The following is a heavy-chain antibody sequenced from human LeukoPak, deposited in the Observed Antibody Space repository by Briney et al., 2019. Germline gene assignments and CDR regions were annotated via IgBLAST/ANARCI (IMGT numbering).Heavy chain of an antibody. CDR1: GGSISSYY. J-gene: IGHJ6*03. D-gene: IGHD5-18*01. Sequence: SETLSLTCTVSGGSISSYYWSWIRQPPGKGLEWIGYIYYSGSTNYNPSLKSRVTISVDTSKNQFSLKLSSVTAADTAVYYCARSRYSPYYYYYYMDVWGKGTTVTISS. V-gene: IGHV4-59*12. CDR3: ARSRYSPYYYYYYMDV. CDR2: IYYSGST.